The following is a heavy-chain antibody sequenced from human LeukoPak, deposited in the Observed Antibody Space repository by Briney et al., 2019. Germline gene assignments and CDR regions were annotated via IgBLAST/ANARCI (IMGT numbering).Heavy chain of an antibody. V-gene: IGHV1-2*06. D-gene: IGHD5/OR15-5a*01. CDR2: INPNNGDT. CDR1: GYTFTGHY. J-gene: IGHJ4*02. Sequence: ASVKVSCKTSGYTFTGHYMHWVRQAPGQGLEWMGRINPNNGDTNYAQKFQGRVTMTRDTSINTAYMELSRLTSDDTAVYYCARASTTTTIFDSWGQGALVTVSS. CDR3: ARASTTTTIFDS.